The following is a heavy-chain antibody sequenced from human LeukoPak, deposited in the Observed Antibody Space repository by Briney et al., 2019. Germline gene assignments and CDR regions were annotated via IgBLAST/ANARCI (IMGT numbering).Heavy chain of an antibody. CDR3: ARGGNSVHSSSWSSDY. CDR1: GYTFTSYG. CDR2: ISAYNGNT. D-gene: IGHD6-13*01. Sequence: HGASVKVSCKASGYTFTSYGISWVRQAPGQGLEWMGWISAYNGNTNYAQKLQGRVTMTTDTSTSTAYMELRSLRSDDTAVYYCARGGNSVHSSSWSSDYWGQGTLVTVSS. J-gene: IGHJ4*02. V-gene: IGHV1-18*04.